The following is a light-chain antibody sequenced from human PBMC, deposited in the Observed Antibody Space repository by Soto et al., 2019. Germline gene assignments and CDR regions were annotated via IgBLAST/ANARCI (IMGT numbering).Light chain of an antibody. Sequence: QSALTQPASVSGSPGQSITISCTGTSSDVGGYNYVSWYQQHPGKAPKLMIYEVSNRPSGVSNRVSGSKSGNTASLTISGLQAEEEADYYCSSYTSSSTRVFGGGTKLTVL. CDR2: EVS. CDR3: SSYTSSSTRV. CDR1: SSDVGGYNY. V-gene: IGLV2-14*01. J-gene: IGLJ3*02.